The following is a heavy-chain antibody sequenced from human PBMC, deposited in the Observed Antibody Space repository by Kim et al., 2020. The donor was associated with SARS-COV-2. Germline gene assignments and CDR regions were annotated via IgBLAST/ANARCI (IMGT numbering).Heavy chain of an antibody. CDR1: GFNFSIYW. Sequence: GGSLRLSCAASGFNFSIYWMSWVRQLPGKGLEWVANIKQDESERHYLDSVKGRFTISRDNDNNSLFLQMNSLRVDDTGVYYCSTGTTLGFDPWGQGALVTVSS. D-gene: IGHD1-7*01. CDR3: STGTTLGFDP. CDR2: IKQDESER. V-gene: IGHV3-7*03. J-gene: IGHJ5*02.